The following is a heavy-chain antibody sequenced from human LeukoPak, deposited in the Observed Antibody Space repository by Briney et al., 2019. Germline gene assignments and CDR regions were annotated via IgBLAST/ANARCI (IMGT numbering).Heavy chain of an antibody. CDR3: ATSIDYYGSGSQLGY. Sequence: ASVKVSCKFSGYTLTELSMRWVRQAPGKGLEWMGGFDPEDGETIYAQKFQGRVTMTEDTSTDTAYMELSSLRSEDTAVYYCATSIDYYGSGSQLGYWGQGTLVTVSS. CDR1: GYTLTELS. CDR2: FDPEDGET. J-gene: IGHJ4*02. D-gene: IGHD3-10*01. V-gene: IGHV1-24*01.